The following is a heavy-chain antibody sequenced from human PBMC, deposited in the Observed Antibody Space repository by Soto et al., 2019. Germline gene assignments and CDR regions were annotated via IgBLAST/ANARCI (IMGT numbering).Heavy chain of an antibody. Sequence: GESLKISCKGSGYSFTSYWISWVRQMPGKGLEWMGRIDPSDSYTNYSPSFQDHVTISADKSISTAYLQWSSLKASDTAMYYCARLVRSSGCHGGGFRSSGLDVPGPATTVT. CDR2: IDPSDSYT. V-gene: IGHV5-10-1*01. J-gene: IGHJ6*02. CDR3: ARLVRSSGCHGGGFRSSGLDV. D-gene: IGHD6-19*01. CDR1: GYSFTSYW.